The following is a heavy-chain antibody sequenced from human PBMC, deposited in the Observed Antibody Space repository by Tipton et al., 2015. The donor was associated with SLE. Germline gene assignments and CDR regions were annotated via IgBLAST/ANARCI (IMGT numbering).Heavy chain of an antibody. V-gene: IGHV4-31*03. D-gene: IGHD3-10*01. CDR2: IYYSGST. Sequence: TLSLTCTVSGGSISSGGYYWSWVRQLPGKGLEWIGYIYYSGSTYYNPSLKGRLTISLDTSKNQFSLKLSSVTAADTAVYYCARDSVWIQGVKGAFDIWRQGTMVTVSS. CDR1: GGSISSGGYY. J-gene: IGHJ3*02. CDR3: ARDSVWIQGVKGAFDI.